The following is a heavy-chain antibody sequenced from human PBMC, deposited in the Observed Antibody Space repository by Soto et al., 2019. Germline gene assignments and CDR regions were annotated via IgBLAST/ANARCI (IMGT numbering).Heavy chain of an antibody. CDR1: GFTFSSYW. J-gene: IGHJ4*02. Sequence: GESLKISCAASGFTFSSYWMSWVRQAPGKGLEWVANIKQDGSEKYYVDSVKGRFTISRDNAKNSLYLQMNSLRAEDTAVYYCASGDWGPFDYWGQGTLVTVSS. CDR2: IKQDGSEK. CDR3: ASGDWGPFDY. D-gene: IGHD2-21*02. V-gene: IGHV3-7*01.